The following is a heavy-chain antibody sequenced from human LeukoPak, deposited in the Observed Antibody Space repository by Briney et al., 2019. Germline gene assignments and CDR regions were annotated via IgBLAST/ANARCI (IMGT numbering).Heavy chain of an antibody. CDR3: ARGRNFLLLNDNSFDY. CDR2: INHSGST. J-gene: IGHJ4*02. CDR1: GGSFSGYY. D-gene: IGHD3-9*01. Sequence: SETLSLTCAVYGGSFSGYYWSWIRQPPGKGLEWIGEINHSGSTNYNPSLKSRVTISVDTSKNQFSLKLSSVTAADTAVYYCARGRNFLLLNDNSFDYWGQGTLVTVSS. V-gene: IGHV4-34*01.